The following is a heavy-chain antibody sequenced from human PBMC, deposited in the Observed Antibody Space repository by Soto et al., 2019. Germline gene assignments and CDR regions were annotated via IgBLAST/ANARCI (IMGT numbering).Heavy chain of an antibody. CDR3: ATDGGA. D-gene: IGHD3-10*01. Sequence: EVQLVESGGGLVKPGGSLTLSCAASGFTFTYAWMNWVRQAPGTGLEWVGRIKSKTAGGTTDYTAPVKGRFTISRDDSKNTLFRQMNSLKAEHTVVYYCATDGGAWGQGTLVTVSS. CDR2: IKSKTAGGTT. CDR1: GFTFTYAW. V-gene: IGHV3-15*07. J-gene: IGHJ5*02.